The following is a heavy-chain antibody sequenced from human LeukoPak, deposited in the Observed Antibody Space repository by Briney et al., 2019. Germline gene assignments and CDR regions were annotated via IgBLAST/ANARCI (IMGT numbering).Heavy chain of an antibody. CDR1: GGTFSSYA. CDR3: ARDRGIAAAGTAY. J-gene: IGHJ4*02. V-gene: IGHV1-69*13. D-gene: IGHD6-13*01. CDR2: IIPIFGTA. Sequence: ASVNVSCKASGGTFSSYAISWVRQAPGQGLEWMGGIIPIFGTANYAQKFQGRVTITADESTSTAYMELSSLRSEDTAVYYCARDRGIAAAGTAYWGQGTLVTVSS.